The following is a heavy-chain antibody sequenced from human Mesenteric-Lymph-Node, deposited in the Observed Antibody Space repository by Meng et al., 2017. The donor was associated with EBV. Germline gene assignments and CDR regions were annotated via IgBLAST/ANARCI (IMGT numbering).Heavy chain of an antibody. V-gene: IGHV4-30-2*01. CDR2: IYHFGSP. Sequence: QPREPGSGLVKPSPTLSLTCAVSGGSVSSGGYSWSWIRQPPGKGLEWIGYIYHFGSPNYNPSLKSRVTISVDRSKNQFSLNLTSMTAADTAVYYCARRGIAEGFDFWGQGALVTVSS. CDR3: ARRGIAEGFDF. CDR1: GGSVSSGGYS. J-gene: IGHJ4*02.